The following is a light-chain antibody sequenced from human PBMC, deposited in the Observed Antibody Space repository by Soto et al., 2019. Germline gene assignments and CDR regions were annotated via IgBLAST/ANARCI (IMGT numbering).Light chain of an antibody. CDR1: QSVSSY. CDR2: DAS. CDR3: QQRSDWPIT. V-gene: IGKV3-11*01. J-gene: IGKJ3*01. Sequence: EIVLTQSPAILSLSPGERGTLSCRASQSVSSYLAWYQQKPGQAPRLLIYDASNRATGIPARFSGSGSGTDFTLTISRLEPEDFAVYYCQQRSDWPITFGPGTKVDIK.